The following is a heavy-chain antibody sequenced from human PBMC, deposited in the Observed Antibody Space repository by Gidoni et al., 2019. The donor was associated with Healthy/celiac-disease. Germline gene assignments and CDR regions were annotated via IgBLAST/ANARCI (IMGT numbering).Heavy chain of an antibody. Sequence: QLQGSNPGLMKPSEALCLTCTVPGGSIRSSSYYWGWIRQPPGKGLEWIGGSYYSGSNYYNPSLKSRVTISVDTSKNQFSLKLSSGTAADTAVYYCARRDYDSTFDYWGHGTLVTVAS. J-gene: IGHJ4*01. CDR3: ARRDYDSTFDY. CDR1: GGSIRSSSYY. D-gene: IGHD4-17*01. V-gene: IGHV4-39*01. CDR2: SYYSGSN.